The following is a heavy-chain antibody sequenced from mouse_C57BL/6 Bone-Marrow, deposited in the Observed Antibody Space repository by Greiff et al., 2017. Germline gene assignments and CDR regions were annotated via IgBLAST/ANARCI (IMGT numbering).Heavy chain of an antibody. V-gene: IGHV1-26*01. D-gene: IGHD1-1*01. CDR1: GYTFTDYY. Sequence: EVQLQQSGPELVKPGASVKISCKASGYTFTDYYMNWVKQSHGKSLEWIGDINPNNGGTSYNQKFKGKATLTVDKSSSTAYMELRSLTSEDSAVYYCARLYGRKGYWGQGTTLTVSS. CDR2: INPNNGGT. CDR3: ARLYGRKGY. J-gene: IGHJ2*01.